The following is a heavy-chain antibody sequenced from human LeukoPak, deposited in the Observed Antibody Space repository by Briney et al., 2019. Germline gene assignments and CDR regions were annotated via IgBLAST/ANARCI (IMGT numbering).Heavy chain of an antibody. D-gene: IGHD3-10*01. CDR2: ITSGSSYT. CDR1: GFDFSDYR. J-gene: IGHJ4*01. Sequence: GGSLRLSCAASGFDFSDYRMNWVRQAPGQGLEWVSLITSGSSYTYYSGSVQDRFTISRDNAQNTLYLHMNSLGVEDSAVYFCATDRLAGLGSSDYWGQGTLVIVSS. CDR3: ATDRLAGLGSSDY. V-gene: IGHV3-21*01.